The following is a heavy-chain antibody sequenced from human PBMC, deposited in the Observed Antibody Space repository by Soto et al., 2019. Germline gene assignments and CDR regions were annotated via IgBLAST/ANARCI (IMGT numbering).Heavy chain of an antibody. J-gene: IGHJ4*02. CDR1: GFTFDNYA. V-gene: IGHV3-9*01. CDR3: AKSLKTFGLATTRSGPLDS. CDR2: ISWNSGNI. D-gene: IGHD3-3*01. Sequence: EVHLMESGGGWVQPGRSLRLSCAASGFTFDNYAMHWVRQARGKGLEWVSGISWNSGNIGYADSVKGRFTIARDNAKTSPHLEMNSLRAEDTALYYSAKSLKTFGLATTRSGPLDSWGQGALVTVSS.